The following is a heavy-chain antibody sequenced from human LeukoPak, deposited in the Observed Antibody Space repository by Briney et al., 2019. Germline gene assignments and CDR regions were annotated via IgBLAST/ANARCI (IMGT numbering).Heavy chain of an antibody. CDR2: ISYDGSNK. Sequence: PGGSPRLSCAASGFTFSSYGMHWVRQAPGKGLEWVAVISYDGSNKYYADSVKGRFTISRDNSKNTLYLQMNSLRAEDTAVYYCAKVDYGGNEYYGMDVWGQGTTVTVSS. CDR1: GFTFSSYG. V-gene: IGHV3-30*18. J-gene: IGHJ6*02. CDR3: AKVDYGGNEYYGMDV. D-gene: IGHD4-23*01.